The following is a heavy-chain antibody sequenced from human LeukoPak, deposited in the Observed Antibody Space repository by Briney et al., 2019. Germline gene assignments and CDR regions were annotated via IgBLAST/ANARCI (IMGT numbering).Heavy chain of an antibody. D-gene: IGHD2-2*01. V-gene: IGHV3-33*01. Sequence: GRSLRLSCAAYGFTLSSYGMHWVRQAPGKGLEWVAVIWYDGSNKYYADSVRGRFTISRDNAKNSLFLQMNSLRAEDTAVYYCARDLYQPETYFYYYYMDVWGKGTTVTVSS. CDR1: GFTLSSYG. CDR2: IWYDGSNK. J-gene: IGHJ6*03. CDR3: ARDLYQPETYFYYYYMDV.